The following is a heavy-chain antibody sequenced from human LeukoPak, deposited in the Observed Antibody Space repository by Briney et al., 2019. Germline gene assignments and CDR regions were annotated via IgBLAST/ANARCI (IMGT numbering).Heavy chain of an antibody. CDR2: IYSSGTT. Sequence: PSETLSLTCSVSGDSINTDYWSWIRQPAGKGPEWIWRIYSSGTTNYNPSLKSRVTMSLNKSKNQFSLKLTSVTAADTAVYYCARADSSSAYTAFDSWGQGTLVTVSS. D-gene: IGHD2-2*01. CDR1: GDSINTDY. CDR3: ARADSSSAYTAFDS. V-gene: IGHV4-4*07. J-gene: IGHJ4*02.